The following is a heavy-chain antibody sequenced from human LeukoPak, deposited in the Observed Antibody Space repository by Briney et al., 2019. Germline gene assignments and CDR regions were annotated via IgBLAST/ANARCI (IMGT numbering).Heavy chain of an antibody. V-gene: IGHV3-74*01. D-gene: IGHD1-1*01. J-gene: IGHJ3*02. CDR3: TRERLERQDAFDM. CDR2: ISSDGRST. Sequence: GGSEGLLRAASGFTFSSHWVHWVSQAPGKGLVWVSRISSDGRSTSHADPVKGRFTISRDNAKNTLYLQMNSLRADDTAVYYCTRERLERQDAFDMWG. CDR1: GFTFSSHW.